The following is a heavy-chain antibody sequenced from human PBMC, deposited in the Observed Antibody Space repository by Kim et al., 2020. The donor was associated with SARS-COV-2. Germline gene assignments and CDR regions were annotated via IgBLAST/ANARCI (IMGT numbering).Heavy chain of an antibody. J-gene: IGHJ6*02. CDR2: ISSDESTE. Sequence: GGSLRLSCAASRFPFSYYAMHWVRQTPGQGLEWLALISSDESTEYYAASVRGRFTMSRDNSKNTLYLQMNSLRPEDTALYYCASPTRYTSGWLGGGHYFYGMDVWGQGTTVTVSS. D-gene: IGHD6-19*01. V-gene: IGHV3-30-3*01. CDR3: ASPTRYTSGWLGGGHYFYGMDV. CDR1: RFPFSYYA.